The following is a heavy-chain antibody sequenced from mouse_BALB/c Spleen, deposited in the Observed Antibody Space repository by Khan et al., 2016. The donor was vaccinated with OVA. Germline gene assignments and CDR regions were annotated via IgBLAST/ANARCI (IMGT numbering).Heavy chain of an antibody. J-gene: IGHJ3*01. CDR1: GYTFTSYY. CDR2: IYPGNVSP. D-gene: IGHD2-2*01. V-gene: IGHV1S56*01. CDR3: ARAGYGSFAY. Sequence: QIQLVQSGPELVKPGASVRISCKASGYTFTSYYIHWVKQRPGQGLEWIGWIYPGNVSPKYNERFKDKASLTADKSSSTAYMQLSSLTSEDSAVYFCARAGYGSFAYWGQGTLVTVSA.